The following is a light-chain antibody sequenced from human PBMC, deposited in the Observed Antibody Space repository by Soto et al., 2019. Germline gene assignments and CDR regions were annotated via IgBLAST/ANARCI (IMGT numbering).Light chain of an antibody. CDR2: GAS. Sequence: VIWATQSPSLLSASTGDRVTISCRLSQDISYYLAWYQQKPGKAPELLIYGASTLQSGVPSRFSGSGSGTEFTLTISRLQSEDFATYYCQQYYSFPRTFGQGTKVDIK. CDR1: QDISYY. V-gene: IGKV1D-8*01. CDR3: QQYYSFPRT. J-gene: IGKJ1*01.